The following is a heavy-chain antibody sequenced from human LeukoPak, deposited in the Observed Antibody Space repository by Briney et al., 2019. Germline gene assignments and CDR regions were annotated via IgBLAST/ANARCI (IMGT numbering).Heavy chain of an antibody. CDR1: GGSISSSSYY. V-gene: IGHV4-39*01. D-gene: IGHD2-2*01. CDR3: ARAGIVVPAATLSNWFDP. J-gene: IGHJ5*02. CDR2: IYYSGST. Sequence: PSETLSLTCTVSGGSISSSSYYWGWIRQPPGKGLEWIGSIYYSGSTYYNPSLKSRVTISVDTSKNQFSLKLSSVTAADTAVYYCARAGIVVPAATLSNWFDPWGQGTLVTVSS.